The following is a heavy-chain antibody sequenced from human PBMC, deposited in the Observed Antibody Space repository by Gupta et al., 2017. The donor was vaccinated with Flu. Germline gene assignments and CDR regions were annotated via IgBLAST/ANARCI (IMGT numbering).Heavy chain of an antibody. Sequence: QVQLVQSGAEVKKPGASVKVSCKASGYTFTSYGISWVRQAPGQGLEWMGWISAYNGNTNYAQKLQGRVTMTTDTSTSTAYMELRSLRSDDTAVYYCAREDVEMATKNNYYYYGMDVWGQGTTVTVSS. D-gene: IGHD5-24*01. J-gene: IGHJ6*02. CDR2: ISAYNGNT. CDR1: GYTFTSYG. CDR3: AREDVEMATKNNYYYYGMDV. V-gene: IGHV1-18*01.